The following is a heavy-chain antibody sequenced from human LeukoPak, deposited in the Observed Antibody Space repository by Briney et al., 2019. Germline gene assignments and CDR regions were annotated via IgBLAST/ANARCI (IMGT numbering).Heavy chain of an antibody. CDR3: ARDQYDSRFDP. D-gene: IGHD3-16*01. CDR1: GFTFSNYG. Sequence: GGSLRLSCAASGFTFSNYGVHWVRQASGKGLEWVAFILYDGSNKSYTDSVKGRFTISRDNSKNTLSLQMNSLRAEDTAVYYCARDQYDSRFDPWGQGTLVTVSS. J-gene: IGHJ5*02. V-gene: IGHV3-30*02. CDR2: ILYDGSNK.